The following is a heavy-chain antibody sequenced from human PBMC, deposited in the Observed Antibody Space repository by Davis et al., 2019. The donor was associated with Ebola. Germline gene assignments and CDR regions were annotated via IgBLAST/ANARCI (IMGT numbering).Heavy chain of an antibody. CDR2: ISVSGGST. CDR1: GFTFSSYA. Sequence: GESLKISCAASGFTFSSYAMSWVRQAPGKGLEWVSAISVSGGSTYYADSVKGRFTISRDNSKNTMYLQMNSLRAEDTAVYYCAKQLWFRELWDPFDYWGQGTLVTVSS. J-gene: IGHJ4*02. CDR3: AKQLWFRELWDPFDY. V-gene: IGHV3-23*01. D-gene: IGHD3-10*01.